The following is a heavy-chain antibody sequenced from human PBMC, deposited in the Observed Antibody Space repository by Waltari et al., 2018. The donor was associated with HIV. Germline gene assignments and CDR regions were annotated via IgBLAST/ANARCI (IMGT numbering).Heavy chain of an antibody. J-gene: IGHJ5*02. CDR3: ARVNDYCSGGSCLHNWFDL. D-gene: IGHD2-15*01. Sequence: QLQLHESGPRLVKPFEPMSLTCTVSGGSISSSRPYCGWLRPPPAKGLEWSGRIYYSGGTSYSPSLKSRVTRSVDTAKDQFSLKRIAVTAADTAVYYCARVNDYCSGGSCLHNWFDLLGQGTRVTVSS. CDR2: IYYSGGT. CDR1: GGSISSSRPY. V-gene: IGHV4-39*01.